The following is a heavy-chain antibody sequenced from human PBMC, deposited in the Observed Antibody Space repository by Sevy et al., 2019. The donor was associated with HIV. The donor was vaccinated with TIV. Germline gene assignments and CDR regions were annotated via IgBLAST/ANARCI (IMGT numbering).Heavy chain of an antibody. D-gene: IGHD3-9*01. J-gene: IGHJ5*02. Sequence: SETLSLTCTVSGGSISSGSYYWSWIRQPAGKGLEWIGRIYTSGSTNYNPSLKSRVTMSVDTSKNQFSLKLSSVTAADTAGYYCARMLYYDILTGYRKGAWFDPWGQGTLVTVSS. CDR2: IYTSGST. CDR1: GGSISSGSYY. CDR3: ARMLYYDILTGYRKGAWFDP. V-gene: IGHV4-61*02.